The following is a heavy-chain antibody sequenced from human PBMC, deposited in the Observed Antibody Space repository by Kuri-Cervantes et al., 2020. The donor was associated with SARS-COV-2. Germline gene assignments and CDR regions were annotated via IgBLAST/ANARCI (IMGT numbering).Heavy chain of an antibody. V-gene: IGHV4-4*07. Sequence: SETLSLTCTVSGGSIRRYYWSWIRQPAGKGLEWIGQIYTSGSISYNPSLKSRVTISVDTSKNQFSLNLSSVTAADTAVYYCARVRGRAASIDPWGQGTLVTVSS. CDR2: IYTSGSI. D-gene: IGHD2-15*01. CDR1: GGSIRRYY. CDR3: ARVRGRAASIDP. J-gene: IGHJ5*02.